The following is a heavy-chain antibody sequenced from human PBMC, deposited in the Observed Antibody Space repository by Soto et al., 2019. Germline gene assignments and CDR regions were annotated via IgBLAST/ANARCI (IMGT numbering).Heavy chain of an antibody. V-gene: IGHV4-59*08. D-gene: IGHD6-13*01. J-gene: IGHJ4*02. CDR2: IYYSGST. CDR3: AMGVAAAGIFDY. CDR1: GGSISSYY. Sequence: XXTLSLPFTVSGGSISSYYWRWIPQPPGKGLEWIGYIYYSGSTNYNPSLKSRVTISVDTSKNQFSLKLSSVTAADTAVYYCAMGVAAAGIFDYWGQGTLVTVSS.